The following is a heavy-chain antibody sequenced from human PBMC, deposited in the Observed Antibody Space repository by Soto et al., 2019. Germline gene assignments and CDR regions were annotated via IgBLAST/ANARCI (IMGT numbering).Heavy chain of an antibody. Sequence: GESLKISCKGSGYSFTSYWIGWVRQMPGKGLEWMEIIYPGDSDTRYSPSFQGQVTISADKSISTAYLQWSSLKASDTAMYYCARHGGTNCSSTSCYRYYYYGMDVWGQGTTVTVSS. V-gene: IGHV5-51*01. CDR1: GYSFTSYW. CDR2: IYPGDSDT. CDR3: ARHGGTNCSSTSCYRYYYYGMDV. J-gene: IGHJ6*02. D-gene: IGHD2-2*01.